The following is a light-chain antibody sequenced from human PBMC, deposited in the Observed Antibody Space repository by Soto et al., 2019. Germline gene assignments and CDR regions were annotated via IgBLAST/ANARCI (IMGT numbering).Light chain of an antibody. CDR1: ESVDRY. CDR3: QQRARWPST. V-gene: IGKV3-11*01. Sequence: VLTQSPDVLSLSPGQTATLSCRASESVDRYVAWYQQKVGQAHRLLIYDAFTRATGVAARFSGSGSATDFTLTISSLEPEDFAVYYCQQRARWPSTFGPGTKVEIK. CDR2: DAF. J-gene: IGKJ2*02.